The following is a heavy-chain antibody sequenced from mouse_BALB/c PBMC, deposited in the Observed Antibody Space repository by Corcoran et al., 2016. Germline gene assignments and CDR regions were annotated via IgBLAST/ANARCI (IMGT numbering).Heavy chain of an antibody. CDR2: IWWDDDK. V-gene: IGHV8-8*01. CDR3: ARIDGYYPWFAY. J-gene: IGHJ3*01. Sequence: QVTLKESGPGILQPSQTLSLTCSFSGFSLSTYGMGVGWIRQPSGEGLEWLAHIWWDDDKYYNTALKSGLTISKDTSKNQVFLKIASVDTADTATYYCARIDGYYPWFAYWGQGTLVTVSA. D-gene: IGHD2-3*01. CDR1: GFSLSTYGMG.